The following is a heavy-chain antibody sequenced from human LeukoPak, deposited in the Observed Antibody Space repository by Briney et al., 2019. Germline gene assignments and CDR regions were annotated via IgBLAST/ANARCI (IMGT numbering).Heavy chain of an antibody. D-gene: IGHD1-14*01. CDR3: AKGNNRISYNFDY. J-gene: IGHJ4*02. V-gene: IGHV3-43*02. Sequence: GGSLRLSRVATGFTFRDFTMHRVRHVARKGLGCDSLIPEDVGVTHYGDSVRGPLTPSRDNSKSTRYLLMSSLRVEDTALYYCAKGNNRISYNFDYWGQGTLVTVSS. CDR1: GFTFRDFT. CDR2: IPEDVGVT.